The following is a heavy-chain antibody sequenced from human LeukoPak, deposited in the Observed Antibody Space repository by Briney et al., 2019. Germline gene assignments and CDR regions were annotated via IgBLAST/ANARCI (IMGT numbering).Heavy chain of an antibody. CDR2: TSTTSSSI. Sequence: GSLRLSCAASGFTFSSYSMNWVRQAPGKGLEWVSFTSTTSSSIYYADSVKGRFTISRDNSKNTLYLQMNSLRAEDTALYYCAREMATIYFDFWGQGTLVTVSS. D-gene: IGHD5-24*01. J-gene: IGHJ4*02. V-gene: IGHV3-48*01. CDR1: GFTFSSYS. CDR3: AREMATIYFDF.